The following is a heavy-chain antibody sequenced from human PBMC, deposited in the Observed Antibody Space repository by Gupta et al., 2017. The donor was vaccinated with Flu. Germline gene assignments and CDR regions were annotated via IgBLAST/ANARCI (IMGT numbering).Heavy chain of an antibody. CDR3: ARAYRSAYGMDV. Sequence: EVHLVESGGGLVQPGGSLRLSCTASGFIFTNYEMNWVRQAPGKELEWVSYISATSSTIYYTDSVEGRFTISRDDANDSLYLRMNSLRAEDTALYYCARAYRSAYGMDVWGQGTTVTVSS. V-gene: IGHV3-48*03. CDR2: ISATSSTI. CDR1: GFIFTNYE. J-gene: IGHJ6*02.